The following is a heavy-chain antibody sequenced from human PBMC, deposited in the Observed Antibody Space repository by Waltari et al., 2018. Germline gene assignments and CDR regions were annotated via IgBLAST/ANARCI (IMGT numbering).Heavy chain of an antibody. CDR3: ARDLVSGYDSVDP. D-gene: IGHD5-12*01. Sequence: QVQLQESGPGLVKPSGTLSLTFAVSGGPISSSTWLSWVRQPPGKGLEWMGEIYHSGSTNYNPSLKSRVTISVDKSKNQFSLKLSSVTAADTAVYYCARDLVSGYDSVDPWGQGTLVTVSS. J-gene: IGHJ5*02. CDR1: GGPISSSTW. V-gene: IGHV4-4*02. CDR2: IYHSGST.